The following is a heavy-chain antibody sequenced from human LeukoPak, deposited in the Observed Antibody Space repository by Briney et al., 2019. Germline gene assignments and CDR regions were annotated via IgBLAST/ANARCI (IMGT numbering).Heavy chain of an antibody. D-gene: IGHD3-22*01. CDR2: ISSSGST. J-gene: IGHJ3*02. CDR1: GDSISSGDYY. V-gene: IGHV4-61*02. Sequence: KPSETLSLTCTVSGDSISSGDYYWSWIRQPAGKGLEWIGRISSSGSTNYNPSLKSRVTISVDTSKNQFSLKLSSVTAADTAVYYCARGLGSGPKRGYYYDSSGYFRSRHGAFDIWGQGTMVTVSS. CDR3: ARGLGSGPKRGYYYDSSGYFRSRHGAFDI.